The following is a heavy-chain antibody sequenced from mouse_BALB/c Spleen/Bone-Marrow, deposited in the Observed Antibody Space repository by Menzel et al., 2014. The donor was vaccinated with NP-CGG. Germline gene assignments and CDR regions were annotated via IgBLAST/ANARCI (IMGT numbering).Heavy chain of an antibody. Sequence: EVKLMESGAELVKLGASVKLSCTASGFNIKDTYMHWVKQRPEQGLEWIGRIDPANGNTKYDPKFQGKATITADTSSNTAYLQLSSLTSEDTAVYYCARYYYGSSYAMDYWGQGTSVTVSS. CDR1: GFNIKDTY. CDR2: IDPANGNT. J-gene: IGHJ4*01. V-gene: IGHV14-3*02. CDR3: ARYYYGSSYAMDY. D-gene: IGHD1-1*01.